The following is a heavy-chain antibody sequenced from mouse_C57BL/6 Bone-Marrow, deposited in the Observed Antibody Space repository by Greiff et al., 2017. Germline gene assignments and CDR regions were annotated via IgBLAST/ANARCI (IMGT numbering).Heavy chain of an antibody. V-gene: IGHV1-42*01. Sequence: VQLQQSGPELVKPGASLKISCKASGYSFTGYYMNWVKQSPEKSLEWIGEINPSTGGTTYNQKFKAKVTLTVDKSSSTAYMQLKSLTSEDSAVYYCARENFDVWGTGTTVTVSS. J-gene: IGHJ1*03. CDR3: ARENFDV. CDR2: INPSTGGT. CDR1: GYSFTGYY.